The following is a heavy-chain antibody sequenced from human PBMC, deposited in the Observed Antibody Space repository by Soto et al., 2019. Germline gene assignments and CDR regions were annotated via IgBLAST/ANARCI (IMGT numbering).Heavy chain of an antibody. V-gene: IGHV1-69*08. CDR3: ARELHLAVAGNMTNYYGMDV. CDR1: GDTFSSYT. J-gene: IGHJ6*02. Sequence: QVQLLQSGAEVKKPGSSVKVSCKASGDTFSSYTISWVRQAPVQGLEWMGRIIPILGIATYAQKFQGRVTITADKSTSTVDMELSRLRSEDTAVYYCARELHLAVAGNMTNYYGMDVWGQGTNVTVYS. CDR2: IIPILGIA. D-gene: IGHD6-19*01.